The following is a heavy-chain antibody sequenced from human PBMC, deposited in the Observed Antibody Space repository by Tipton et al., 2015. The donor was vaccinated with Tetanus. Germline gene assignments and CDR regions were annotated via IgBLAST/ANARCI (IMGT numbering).Heavy chain of an antibody. CDR2: ISTTSNTI. V-gene: IGHV3-48*01. Sequence: SLRLSCAASGFTLRTYSMNWVRQAPGKGLEWVSYISTTSNTIYYADSVKGRFTISRDNSLNTLYLQMNSLRAEDTGIYYCASPVRAHLYAFDYWGQGSLVTVSS. J-gene: IGHJ4*02. D-gene: IGHD2-2*02. CDR3: ASPVRAHLYAFDY. CDR1: GFTLRTYS.